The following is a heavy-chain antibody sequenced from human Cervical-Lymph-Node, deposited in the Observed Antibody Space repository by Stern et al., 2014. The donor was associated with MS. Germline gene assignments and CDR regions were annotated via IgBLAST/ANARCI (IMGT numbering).Heavy chain of an antibody. Sequence: VQLVESGAEVKKPGASVKVSCKTSGYIFTGYYIHWVRQAPGQGLEWMEWVNPNTGGTKYAQKFQGSVTMSRDTSISTAYVELSSLTSDDTAVYYCARDQRGITIFGVVTDYYYLGMDVWGQGTTVTVSS. CDR1: GYIFTGYY. D-gene: IGHD3-3*01. CDR2: VNPNTGGT. J-gene: IGHJ6*02. CDR3: ARDQRGITIFGVVTDYYYLGMDV. V-gene: IGHV1-2*02.